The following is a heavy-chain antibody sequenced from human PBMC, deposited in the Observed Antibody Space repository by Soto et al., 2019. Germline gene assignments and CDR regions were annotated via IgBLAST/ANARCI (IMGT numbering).Heavy chain of an antibody. CDR2: IYYSGST. J-gene: IGHJ4*02. Sequence: QVQLQESGPGLVKPSETLSLTCTVSGGSISSYYWSWIRQPPGKGLEWIGYIYYSGSTNYNPSLKSRVTISVDTSKNQFSLKLSSVTAADTAVYYCARHDPIVATEYYFDYWGQGTLVTVSS. V-gene: IGHV4-59*08. CDR3: ARHDPIVATEYYFDY. D-gene: IGHD5-12*01. CDR1: GGSISSYY.